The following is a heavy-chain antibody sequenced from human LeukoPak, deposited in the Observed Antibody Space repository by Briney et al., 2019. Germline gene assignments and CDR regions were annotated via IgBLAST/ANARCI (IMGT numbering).Heavy chain of an antibody. D-gene: IGHD6-13*01. Sequence: SVKVSCKASGGTFSSYAISWVRQAPGQGLEWMGRIIPILGIANYAQKFQGRVTITADKSTSTAYMELSSLRSEDTAVYYCARGRRRIAAAAHDYWGQGTLVTVSS. CDR3: ARGRRRIAAAAHDY. CDR1: GGTFSSYA. V-gene: IGHV1-69*04. CDR2: IIPILGIA. J-gene: IGHJ4*02.